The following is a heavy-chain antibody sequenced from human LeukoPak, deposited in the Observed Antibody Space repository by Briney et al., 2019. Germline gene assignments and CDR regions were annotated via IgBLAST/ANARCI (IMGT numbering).Heavy chain of an antibody. V-gene: IGHV3-7*05. D-gene: IGHD3-10*01. CDR2: IKPDGSEK. CDR1: GFTFSSYA. Sequence: PGGSLRLSCAASGFTFSSYAMTWVRQAPGKGLEWVANIKPDGSEKYFVDSVRGRFTISRDNVKNSLYLQMNSLRAEDTAVYYCVRGSSGTVVRGVSWAWFDPWGQGTLVTVSS. CDR3: VRGSSGTVVRGVSWAWFDP. J-gene: IGHJ5*02.